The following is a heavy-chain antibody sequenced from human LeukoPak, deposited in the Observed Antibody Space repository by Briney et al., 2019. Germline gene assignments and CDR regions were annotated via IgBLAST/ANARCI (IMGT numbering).Heavy chain of an antibody. Sequence: GGSLRLSCAASGFTFNNYAMTWVRQAPGKGLEWVAVIWYDGSNKYYADSVKGRFTISRDNSKNTLYLQMNSLRAEDTAVYYCAKDQVDGWLTYFDYWGQGTLVTVSS. CDR2: IWYDGSNK. D-gene: IGHD5-12*01. J-gene: IGHJ4*02. CDR1: GFTFNNYA. V-gene: IGHV3-33*06. CDR3: AKDQVDGWLTYFDY.